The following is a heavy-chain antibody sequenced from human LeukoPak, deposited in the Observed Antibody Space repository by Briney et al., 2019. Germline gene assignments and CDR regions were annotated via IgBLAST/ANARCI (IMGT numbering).Heavy chain of an antibody. CDR3: AGSKPLYYGDSSDAFDI. D-gene: IGHD4-17*01. J-gene: IGHJ3*02. V-gene: IGHV3-48*03. CDR2: ISSSGSTI. CDR1: GFTFSSYE. Sequence: PGGSLRLSCAASGFTFSSYEMNWVRQAPGKGLEWVSYISSSGSTIYYADSVKGRFTISRDNAKNSLYLQMNSLRAEDTAVYYCAGSKPLYYGDSSDAFDIWGQGTMVTVSS.